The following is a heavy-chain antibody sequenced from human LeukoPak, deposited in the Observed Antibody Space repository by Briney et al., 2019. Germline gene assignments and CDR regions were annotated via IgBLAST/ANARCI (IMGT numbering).Heavy chain of an antibody. CDR2: IYYSGST. V-gene: IGHV4-61*01. CDR1: GGSVSSGSYY. J-gene: IGHJ6*02. D-gene: IGHD3-22*01. Sequence: SENLSLTCTVSGGSVSSGSYYWSWIRQPPGKGLEWIGYIYYSGSTNYNPSLKSRVTISVDTSKNQFSLKLSSVTAADTAVYYCARDQFYYDSSGLYNYYYGMDVWGQGTTVTVSS. CDR3: ARDQFYYDSSGLYNYYYGMDV.